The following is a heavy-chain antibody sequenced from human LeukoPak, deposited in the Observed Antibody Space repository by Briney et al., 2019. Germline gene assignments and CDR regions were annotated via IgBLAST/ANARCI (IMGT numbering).Heavy chain of an antibody. CDR3: ARDSSYSSSWGDWYFDL. D-gene: IGHD6-13*01. Sequence: SETLSLTCTVSGGSISSYYWSWFRQPPGKGLEWIGYIYYSGSTNYNPYLKSRVTISVDTSKNQFSLKLSSVTAADTAVYYCARDSSYSSSWGDWYFDLWGRGTLVTVSS. CDR1: GGSISSYY. V-gene: IGHV4-59*01. J-gene: IGHJ2*01. CDR2: IYYSGST.